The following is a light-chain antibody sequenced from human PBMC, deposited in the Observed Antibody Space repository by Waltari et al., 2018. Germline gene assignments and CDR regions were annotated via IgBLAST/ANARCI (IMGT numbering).Light chain of an antibody. CDR2: DIS. CDR1: QSVSSN. CDR3: LQYNNWPPYT. V-gene: IGKV3-15*01. Sequence: CRASQSVSSNLAWYQQKPGQAPRLLVYDISTRATGIPDRFSATGSGTEFTLTISSLQSEDFAVYFCLQYNNWPPYTFGQGTKLEIK. J-gene: IGKJ2*01.